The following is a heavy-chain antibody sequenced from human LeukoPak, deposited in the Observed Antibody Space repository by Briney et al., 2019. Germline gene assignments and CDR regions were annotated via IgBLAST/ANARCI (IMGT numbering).Heavy chain of an antibody. D-gene: IGHD3-16*01. CDR2: ASGSGGST. V-gene: IGHV3-23*01. CDR3: ASGRGRYDLTGY. J-gene: IGHJ4*02. Sequence: GGSLRLSCAASGFTFSGYAMNWVRQAPGKGLEWVSVASGSGGSTDYADSVKGRFTISRDNSKNTLYLQMNSLRAEDTAVYYCASGRGRYDLTGYWGQGTLVTVSS. CDR1: GFTFSGYA.